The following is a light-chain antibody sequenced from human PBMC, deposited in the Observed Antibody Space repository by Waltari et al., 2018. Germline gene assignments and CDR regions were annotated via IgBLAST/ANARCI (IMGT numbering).Light chain of an antibody. CDR1: SSNIGNEY. V-gene: IGLV1-51*01. CDR2: TTY. J-gene: IGLJ1*01. Sequence: QSVLTQPPSVSATPGQKVTISCSGSSSNIGNEYVFWYQQVPGTAPKLLIYTTYQRPSGIPDRFSGSKSGTSATLDITGLQTTDEAHYYCGTWDTSLTAHVFGTGTEVTVL. CDR3: GTWDTSLTAHV.